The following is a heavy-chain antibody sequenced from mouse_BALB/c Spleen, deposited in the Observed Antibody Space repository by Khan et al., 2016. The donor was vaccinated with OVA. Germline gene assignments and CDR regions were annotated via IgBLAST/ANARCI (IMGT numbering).Heavy chain of an antibody. V-gene: IGHV1S81*02. Sequence: QMQLEESGAELVKPGASVKLSCKASSYTFTSYYMYWVKQRPGQGLEWIGEINPSTGGTNFNDKFKSKATLTVDKSSSTSYMQLSSLTSEDSAVYYCTRSGYGSFVYWGQGTLVTVSA. CDR2: INPSTGGT. J-gene: IGHJ3*01. D-gene: IGHD2-2*01. CDR3: TRSGYGSFVY. CDR1: SYTFTSYY.